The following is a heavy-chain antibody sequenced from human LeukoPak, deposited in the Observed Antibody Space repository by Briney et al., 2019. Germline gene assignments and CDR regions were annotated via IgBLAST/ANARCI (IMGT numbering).Heavy chain of an antibody. CDR3: AKDSSNTALFDAFDI. D-gene: IGHD2-2*02. CDR1: GFTFSSYG. Sequence: QAGGSLRLSCAASGFTFSSYGMHWVRQAPGKGLEWVAVISYDGSNKYYADSVKGRFTISRDNSKNTLYLQMNSLRAEDTAVYYCAKDSSNTALFDAFDIWGQGTMVTVSS. V-gene: IGHV3-30*18. J-gene: IGHJ3*02. CDR2: ISYDGSNK.